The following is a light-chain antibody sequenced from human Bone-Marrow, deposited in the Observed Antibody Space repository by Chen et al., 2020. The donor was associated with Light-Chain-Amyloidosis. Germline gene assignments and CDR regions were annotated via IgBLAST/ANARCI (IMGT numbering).Light chain of an antibody. Sequence: QSALTQPRSVSGSPGQSVTISCSGTSIAVGGYIYVSWSLQHPGKAPKLIIYDVFKRPSGVPDRFSGSKSGNTASLTVPGLQAEDEADYYCTSYAGGHTLPVFGVGTSLTVL. V-gene: IGLV2-11*01. CDR1: SIAVGGYIY. CDR2: DVF. CDR3: TSYAGGHTLPV. J-gene: IGLJ2*01.